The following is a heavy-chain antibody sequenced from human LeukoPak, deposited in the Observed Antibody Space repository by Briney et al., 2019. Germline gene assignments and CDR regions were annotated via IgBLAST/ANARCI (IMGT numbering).Heavy chain of an antibody. CDR2: IHYTGKP. CDR3: ARFGIDYDMDV. V-gene: IGHV4-59*11. D-gene: IGHD3-16*01. CDR1: GGSISGHY. J-gene: IGHJ6*02. Sequence: PSETLSLTCSVSGGSISGHYWTWIRQPPGKGLEWIRQIHYTGKPDYNPSLKSRITISVDTSKNQVSLQVSSVTAADSAIYYCARFGIDYDMDVWGHGTTVTASS.